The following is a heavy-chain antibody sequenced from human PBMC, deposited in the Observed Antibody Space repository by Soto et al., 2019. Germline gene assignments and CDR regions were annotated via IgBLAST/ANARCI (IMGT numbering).Heavy chain of an antibody. Sequence: PGGSLRLSCAASGFTFSGYWMSWVRQAPGRGLEWVANINQDGTEKYYVDSVKGRFTISRDNTKNSLYLQVNSLRAEDTAIYYCARDWYRAFDMWGQGTMVTVSS. V-gene: IGHV3-7*01. J-gene: IGHJ3*02. CDR2: INQDGTEK. CDR1: GFTFSGYW. D-gene: IGHD6-13*01. CDR3: ARDWYRAFDM.